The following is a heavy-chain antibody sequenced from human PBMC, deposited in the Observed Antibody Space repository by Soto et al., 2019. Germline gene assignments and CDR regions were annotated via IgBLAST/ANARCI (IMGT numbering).Heavy chain of an antibody. D-gene: IGHD3-22*01. J-gene: IGHJ4*02. V-gene: IGHV3-23*01. Sequence: GGSLRLSCAASGFTFSSYAMSWVRQAPGKGLEWVSAISGSGGSTYYADSVKGRFTISRDNSKNTLYLQMNSLRAEDTAVYYCAKRPGRVSVVVIRSEFDYWGQGTLVTVSS. CDR2: ISGSGGST. CDR3: AKRPGRVSVVVIRSEFDY. CDR1: GFTFSSYA.